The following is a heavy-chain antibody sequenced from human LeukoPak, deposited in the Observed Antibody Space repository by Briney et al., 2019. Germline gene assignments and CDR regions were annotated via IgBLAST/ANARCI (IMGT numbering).Heavy chain of an antibody. J-gene: IGHJ6*03. V-gene: IGHV3-9*01. CDR1: GFTFSSYA. CDR2: ITWNSDNI. D-gene: IGHD3-16*01. CDR3: AKGGGGRLIYYYYMDV. Sequence: GGSLRLSCAASGFTFSSYAMHWVRQAPGKGLEWVSGITWNSDNIEYADSVKGRFTISRDNAKNSLYLQMNSLRAEDTALYYCAKGGGGRLIYYYYMDVWGKGTTVTVSS.